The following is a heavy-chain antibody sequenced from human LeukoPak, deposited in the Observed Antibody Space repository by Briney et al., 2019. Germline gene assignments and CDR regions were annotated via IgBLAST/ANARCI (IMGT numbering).Heavy chain of an antibody. J-gene: IGHJ4*02. CDR1: GLTFSSHW. D-gene: IGHD3-10*01. CDR2: IKYDGSDK. CDR3: VRWGSGNYYRYFDY. Sequence: PVRTLRLPCAVSGLTFSSHWMTWVRQAPGRGLEWVANIKYDGSDKYYVDSVKGRFTISRDNAKNSLYLQMNSLRAEDAAVYYCVRWGSGNYYRYFDYWGQGTQVTVSS. V-gene: IGHV3-7*01.